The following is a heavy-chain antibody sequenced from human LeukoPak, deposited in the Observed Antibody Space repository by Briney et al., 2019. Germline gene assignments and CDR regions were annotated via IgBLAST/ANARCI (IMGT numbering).Heavy chain of an antibody. D-gene: IGHD3-22*01. Sequence: PSETLCLTCAVYGGSFSGYYWSWIRQPPGKGLEWIGEINHSGSTNYNPSLKSRVTISVDTSKNQFSLKLSSVTAADTAVYYCAREGNYYDSSGYYYGFDYWGQGTLVTVSS. CDR3: AREGNYYDSSGYYYGFDY. J-gene: IGHJ4*02. CDR2: INHSGST. CDR1: GGSFSGYY. V-gene: IGHV4-34*01.